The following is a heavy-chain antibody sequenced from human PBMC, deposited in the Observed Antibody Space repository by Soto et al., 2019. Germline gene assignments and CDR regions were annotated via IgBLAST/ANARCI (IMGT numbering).Heavy chain of an antibody. CDR1: GFTFSSYW. Sequence: PGGSLRLSCAASGFTFSSYWMHWVRQAPGKGLEWVAVIWYDGSNKYYADSVKGRFTISRDNSKNTLYLQMNSLRAEDTAVYYCARDGTTVTTSIDYWGQGTLVTVSS. D-gene: IGHD4-17*01. CDR2: IWYDGSNK. J-gene: IGHJ4*02. V-gene: IGHV3-33*08. CDR3: ARDGTTVTTSIDY.